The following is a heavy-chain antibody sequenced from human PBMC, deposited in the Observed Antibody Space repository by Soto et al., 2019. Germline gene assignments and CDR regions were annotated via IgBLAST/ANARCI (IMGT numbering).Heavy chain of an antibody. CDR3: AKDRVPDGRWNFDY. J-gene: IGHJ4*02. V-gene: IGHV3-23*01. Sequence: EVHLLESGGRLVQAGGSLRLSCVPSGISFCGYTMSWVRQAPGRGLEWVASIYGNGGGTFYADSVKGRFTISRDNSKRILVLDITALRAEDTAVYYCAKDRVPDGRWNFDYWGQGTLVTVSS. CDR1: GISFCGYT. D-gene: IGHD2-2*01. CDR2: IYGNGGGT.